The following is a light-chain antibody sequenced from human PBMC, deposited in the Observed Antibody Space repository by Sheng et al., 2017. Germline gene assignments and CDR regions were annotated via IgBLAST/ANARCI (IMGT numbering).Light chain of an antibody. J-gene: IGKJ4*01. CDR3: QQYNHWPLT. CDR1: QSVSSGY. V-gene: IGKV3D-15*01. Sequence: EVVMTQSPGTLSLSPGERATLSCRASQSVSSGYLAWYHQKPGQAPRLLIYAASRRATGIPDRFSGSGSGTEFTLTISTLQSEDFAVYYCQQYNHWPLTFGGGTKVEIK. CDR2: AAS.